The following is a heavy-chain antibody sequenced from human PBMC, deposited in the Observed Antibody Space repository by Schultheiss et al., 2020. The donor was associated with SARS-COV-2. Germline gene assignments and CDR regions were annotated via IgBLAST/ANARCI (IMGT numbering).Heavy chain of an antibody. CDR3: ARDIRVWTLDY. CDR1: GFTSSSYS. Sequence: GESLKISCAASGFTSSSYSMNWVRQAPGKGLEWVSSISSSSSYIYYADSVKGRFTISRDNAKNSLYLQMNSLRAEDTAVYYCARDIRVWTLDYWGQGTLVTVSS. V-gene: IGHV3-21*01. J-gene: IGHJ4*02. D-gene: IGHD3/OR15-3a*01. CDR2: ISSSSSYI.